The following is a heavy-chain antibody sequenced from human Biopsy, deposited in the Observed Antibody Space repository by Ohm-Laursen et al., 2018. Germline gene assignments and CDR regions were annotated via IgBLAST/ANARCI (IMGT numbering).Heavy chain of an antibody. J-gene: IGHJ1*01. CDR2: ITADEK. CDR1: DYTFYSYG. D-gene: IGHD2-15*01. CDR3: AKGQDLRGGAEYFQH. Sequence: ATVKISCKASDYTFYSYGITWVRRAPGQGLEWMGWITADEKNSAPKFQGRVTMTTDMSTSTAYMELRGLKSDDTAVYYCAKGQDLRGGAEYFQHWGQGALVTVSS. V-gene: IGHV1-18*04.